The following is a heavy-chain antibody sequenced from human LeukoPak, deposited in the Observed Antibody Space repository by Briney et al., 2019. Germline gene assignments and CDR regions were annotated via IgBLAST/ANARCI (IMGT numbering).Heavy chain of an antibody. D-gene: IGHD1-14*01. CDR2: IYHSGST. CDR3: ARDSSRNAFDI. V-gene: IGHV4-30-2*01. J-gene: IGHJ3*02. Sequence: PSQTLSLTCAVSGGSIGSGGYSWSWIRQPPGKGLEWIGYIYHSGSTYYNPSLKSRVTISVDKSKNQFSLKLSSVTAADTAVYYCARDSSRNAFDIWARGQWSPSLQ. CDR1: GGSIGSGGYS.